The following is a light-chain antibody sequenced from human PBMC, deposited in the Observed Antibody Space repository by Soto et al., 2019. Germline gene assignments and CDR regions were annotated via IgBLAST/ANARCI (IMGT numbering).Light chain of an antibody. CDR1: QSVSSTY. V-gene: IGKV3-20*01. CDR3: QQYGSSPLT. Sequence: EIVLTQSPGTLSLSPGERATLSCRASQSVSSTYLAWYQQKPGQAPRLLIYGASSRATGIPDRFSGSGSGADFTLTISRLEPEDLAVYYCQQYGSSPLTFGQGTKVEI. J-gene: IGKJ1*01. CDR2: GAS.